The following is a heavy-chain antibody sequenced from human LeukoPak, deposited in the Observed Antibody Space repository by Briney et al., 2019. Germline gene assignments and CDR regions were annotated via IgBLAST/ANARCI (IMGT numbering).Heavy chain of an antibody. Sequence: GRSLRLSCAVSGFTFSSYSMNWVRQAPGKGREWVSSISISGSYIYYADSVKGRLTISRDNPEHSLYLQMNSEIAEDRAVYFFARSITIFGVVKHWGQGTLVTVSS. J-gene: IGHJ1*01. CDR1: GFTFSSYS. D-gene: IGHD3-3*01. CDR3: ARSITIFGVVKH. V-gene: IGHV3-21*01. CDR2: ISISGSYI.